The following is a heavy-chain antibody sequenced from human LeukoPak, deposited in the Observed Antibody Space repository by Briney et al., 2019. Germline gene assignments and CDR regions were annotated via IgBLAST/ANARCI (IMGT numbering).Heavy chain of an antibody. V-gene: IGHV3-7*01. CDR3: AYSNNLNY. D-gene: IGHD6-13*01. Sequence: GGSLRPSCAVSGLTFSGQWMNWVRQAPGQGLEWVANIKHGGSEKYYVDSVKGRFTISREDAKSSLSLQMNSVRAEDTAVYYCAYSNNLNYWGQGTLVTVSS. CDR2: IKHGGSEK. CDR1: GLTFSGQW. J-gene: IGHJ4*02.